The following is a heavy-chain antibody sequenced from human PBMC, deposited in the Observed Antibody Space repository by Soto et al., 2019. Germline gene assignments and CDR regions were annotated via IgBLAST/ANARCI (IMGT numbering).Heavy chain of an antibody. Sequence: VDSVKVSCKASGYTFTGYYMHWVRQAPGQGLEWMGWINPNSGGTNYAQKFQGWVTMTRDTSISTAYMELSRLRSDDTDVYYCARAGISDAFDICGQVKMVTVSS. D-gene: IGHD6-13*01. J-gene: IGHJ3*02. CDR1: GYTFTGYY. CDR3: ARAGISDAFDI. V-gene: IGHV1-2*04. CDR2: INPNSGGT.